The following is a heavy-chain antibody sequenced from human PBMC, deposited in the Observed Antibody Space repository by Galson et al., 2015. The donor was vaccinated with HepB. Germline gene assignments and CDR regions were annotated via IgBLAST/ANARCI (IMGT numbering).Heavy chain of an antibody. CDR3: VRGEYGRGWQD. J-gene: IGHJ1*01. CDR2: ISGGGGTI. V-gene: IGHV3-23*01. Sequence: SLRLSCAASGFILSNSDMNWVRQAPGKGLEWVSGISGGGGTITDADSVRGRFTISRDSSKNTLDLKMDSLRAGDTAVYYGVRGEYGRGWQDWGQGILVTVSS. D-gene: IGHD6-19*01. CDR1: GFILSNSD.